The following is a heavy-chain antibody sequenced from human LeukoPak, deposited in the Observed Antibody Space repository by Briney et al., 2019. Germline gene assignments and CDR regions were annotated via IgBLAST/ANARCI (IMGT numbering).Heavy chain of an antibody. CDR2: IWYDGSNK. V-gene: IGHV3-33*01. J-gene: IGHJ1*01. D-gene: IGHD5-18*01. Sequence: QPGRSLRLSCAASGFTFSNYGMHWVRQAPGKGLGWVAVIWYDGSNKYYADSVKGRFTISRDNSKIILYLQINSLRAEDTAVYYCARDASDTAMVGYFQHWGQGTLVTVSS. CDR3: ARDASDTAMVGYFQH. CDR1: GFTFSNYG.